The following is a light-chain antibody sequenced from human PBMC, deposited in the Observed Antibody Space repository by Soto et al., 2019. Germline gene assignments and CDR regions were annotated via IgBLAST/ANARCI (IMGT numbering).Light chain of an antibody. CDR2: VTN. CDR1: TSNIGENS. V-gene: IGLV1-44*01. Sequence: QSVLTQPPSVSGTLGQGVTISCSGSTSNIGENSVGWFQQLPGTAPKVLIYVTNKRPSGVPDRFSGSKSGTSAYLAISGLQSEDEADYYCAAWDGSLNGHVFGTVTKVTVL. J-gene: IGLJ1*01. CDR3: AAWDGSLNGHV.